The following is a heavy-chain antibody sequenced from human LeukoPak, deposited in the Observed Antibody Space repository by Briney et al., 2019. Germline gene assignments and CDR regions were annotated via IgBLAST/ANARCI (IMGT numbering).Heavy chain of an antibody. CDR3: ARGGGNLGGIDY. CDR2: ISSSSSYI. D-gene: IGHD4-23*01. Sequence: GGSLRLSCAASGFTFSSYSMNWVRQAPGKGLEWVSSISSSSSYIYYADSVKGRFTISRDNAKNSLYLQMNSLRAEDTAVYYCARGGGNLGGIDYWGQGTLVTVSS. CDR1: GFTFSSYS. V-gene: IGHV3-21*01. J-gene: IGHJ4*02.